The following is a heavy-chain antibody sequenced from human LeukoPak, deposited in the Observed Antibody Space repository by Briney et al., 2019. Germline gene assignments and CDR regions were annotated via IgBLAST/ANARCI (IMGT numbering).Heavy chain of an antibody. CDR1: GFTFGTYW. J-gene: IGHJ4*02. CDR3: ARDSPDY. CDR2: IKEDGSEK. V-gene: IGHV3-7*01. Sequence: PGGSLRLSCAASGFTFGTYWMTWVRQAPGTGPEWVANIKEDGSEKYYVDSVKGRFTISRDNAKKSLYLQMNSLRVEDTAIYCCARDSPDYWGQGILVTVSS.